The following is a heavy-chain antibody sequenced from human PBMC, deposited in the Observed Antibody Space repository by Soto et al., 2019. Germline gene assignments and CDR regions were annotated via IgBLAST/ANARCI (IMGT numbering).Heavy chain of an antibody. Sequence: EVKLLESGGGLVQPGESLRLSCAASGFRFWTYSMSWVRQAPGKGLEWVSGISGDGSATSYADSLKGRFTVSRDNSKDQLFLQMNTLRVEDKGVYYCAKTRLYDNNDYHRDGFDVWGPGTAVTVS. CDR3: AKTRLYDNNDYHRDGFDV. CDR2: ISGDGSAT. V-gene: IGHV3-23*01. CDR1: GFRFWTYS. J-gene: IGHJ3*01. D-gene: IGHD5-12*01.